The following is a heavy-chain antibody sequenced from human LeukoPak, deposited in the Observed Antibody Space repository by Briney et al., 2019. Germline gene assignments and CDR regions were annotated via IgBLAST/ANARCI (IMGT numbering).Heavy chain of an antibody. CDR3: ATTARHCSEY. V-gene: IGHV4-30-4*08. D-gene: IGHD6-6*01. Sequence: PSETLSLTCTVSGASINSGDYYWTWIRQPPGKGPEWIAYIYNSGSTYYNPSLRSRVAISMDTSNNRFSLKLDSVTAADTAVYFCATTARHCSEYWGQGTLVTVSS. CDR2: IYNSGST. J-gene: IGHJ4*02. CDR1: GASINSGDYY.